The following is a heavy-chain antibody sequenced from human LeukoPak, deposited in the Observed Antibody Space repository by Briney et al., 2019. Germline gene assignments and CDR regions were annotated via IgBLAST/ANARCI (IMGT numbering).Heavy chain of an antibody. Sequence: PSETLSLTCAVYGGSFSGYYWSWIRQPPGKGLEWIGEINHSGSTKYNPSLKSRVTISVDTSKNQFSLKLSSVTAADAAVYYCARSDWLRQRKNDYWGQGTLVTVSS. CDR1: GGSFSGYY. J-gene: IGHJ4*02. V-gene: IGHV4-34*01. CDR3: ARSDWLRQRKNDY. D-gene: IGHD5-12*01. CDR2: INHSGST.